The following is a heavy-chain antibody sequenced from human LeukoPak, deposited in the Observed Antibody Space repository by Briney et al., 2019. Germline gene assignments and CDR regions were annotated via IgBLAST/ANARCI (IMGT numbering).Heavy chain of an antibody. CDR1: GYTFTSYD. Sequence: ASVKVSCKASGYTFTSYDINWVRQATGQGLEWMGWMNPNSGNTGYAQKFQGRVTMTRNTSISTAYMELSSLRSEDTAVYYCARGRRIYCSSTSCYTPYYYYTDVWGKGTTVTVSS. CDR2: MNPNSGNT. V-gene: IGHV1-8*01. J-gene: IGHJ6*03. CDR3: ARGRRIYCSSTSCYTPYYYYTDV. D-gene: IGHD2-2*02.